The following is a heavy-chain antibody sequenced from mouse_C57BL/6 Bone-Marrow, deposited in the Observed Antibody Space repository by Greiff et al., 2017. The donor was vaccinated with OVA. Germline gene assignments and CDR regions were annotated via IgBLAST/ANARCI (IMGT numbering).Heavy chain of an antibody. J-gene: IGHJ4*01. Sequence: VQLQQSGAELVRPGTSVKVSCKASGYAFTNYLIEWVKQRPGQGLEWIGVINPGSGGTNYNEKFKGKATLTADKSSSTAYIQLSSLTSEDSAVYFCARFFYGHYYAMDYWGQGTSVTVSS. D-gene: IGHD2-1*01. CDR1: GYAFTNYL. CDR2: INPGSGGT. V-gene: IGHV1-54*01. CDR3: ARFFYGHYYAMDY.